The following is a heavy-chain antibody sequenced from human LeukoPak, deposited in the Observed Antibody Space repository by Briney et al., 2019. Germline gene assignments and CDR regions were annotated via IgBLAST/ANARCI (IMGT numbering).Heavy chain of an antibody. CDR2: IYHSGST. CDR1: GGSISSSNW. CDR3: ARVPDTVTTGAFDI. Sequence: KPSETLSLTCAVSGGSISSSNWWSWVRQPPGKGLEWIGEIYHSGSTNYNPSLKSRVTISVDKSKNQFSLKLSSVTAADTAVYYCARVPDTVTTGAFDIWGQGTMVTVSS. D-gene: IGHD4-17*01. J-gene: IGHJ3*02. V-gene: IGHV4-4*02.